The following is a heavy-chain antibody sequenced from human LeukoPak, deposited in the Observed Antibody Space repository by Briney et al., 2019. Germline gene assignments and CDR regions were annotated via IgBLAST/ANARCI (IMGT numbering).Heavy chain of an antibody. J-gene: IGHJ6*04. Sequence: TGGSLRLSCTVSGFTVSSNSMSWVRQAPGKGLEWVSYISSSGSTIYYADSVKGRFTISRDNAKNSLYLQMNSLRAEDTAVYYCAELGITMIGGVWGKGTTVTISS. CDR3: AELGITMIGGV. CDR2: ISSSGSTI. CDR1: GFTVSSNS. D-gene: IGHD3-10*02. V-gene: IGHV3-48*04.